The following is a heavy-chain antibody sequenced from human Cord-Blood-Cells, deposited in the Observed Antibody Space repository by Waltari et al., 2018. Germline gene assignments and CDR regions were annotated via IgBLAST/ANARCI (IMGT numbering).Heavy chain of an antibody. CDR2: IIPIFGTA. CDR1: GGTFSSYA. CDR3: ARGGYCSGGSCYSWFDP. V-gene: IGHV1-69*18. Sequence: QVQLVQSGAEVKKPGSSVKVSCKASGGTFSSYAISWVRQAPGQGLEWMGRIIPIFGTANYAQKFQGRVTITADESTSTAYMELSSLRSEDTAVYYCARGGYCSGGSCYSWFDPWGQGTLVTVSS. D-gene: IGHD2-15*01. J-gene: IGHJ5*02.